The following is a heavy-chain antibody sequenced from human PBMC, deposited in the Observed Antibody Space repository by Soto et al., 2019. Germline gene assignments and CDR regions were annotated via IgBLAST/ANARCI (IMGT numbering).Heavy chain of an antibody. CDR3: AAKDATVTPN. V-gene: IGHV3-7*01. Sequence: PGGSLRLSCAASGFSYTSYWMMCVRQAPGKGLEWVANTNPDGSEKYYVDSVKGRFFISRDNAKNSLYLQLNSLRADDTAVYYCAAKDATVTPNWGQGTLVTVSS. J-gene: IGHJ4*02. D-gene: IGHD4-17*01. CDR2: TNPDGSEK. CDR1: GFSYTSYW.